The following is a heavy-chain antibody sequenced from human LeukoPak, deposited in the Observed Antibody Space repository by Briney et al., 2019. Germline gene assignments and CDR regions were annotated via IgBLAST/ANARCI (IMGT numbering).Heavy chain of an antibody. V-gene: IGHV3-48*03. CDR1: GFTFTNYE. CDR3: ARDNYDSSTPYYFDY. Sequence: GGSLRLSCAASGFTFTNYEMTWVRQAPGKGLEWLSYISSSGTTIYYADSVKGRFTISRDNAKNSLYLQMNSLRAEDTAVYYCARDNYDSSTPYYFDYWGQGTLVTVPS. CDR2: ISSSGTTI. J-gene: IGHJ4*02. D-gene: IGHD3-22*01.